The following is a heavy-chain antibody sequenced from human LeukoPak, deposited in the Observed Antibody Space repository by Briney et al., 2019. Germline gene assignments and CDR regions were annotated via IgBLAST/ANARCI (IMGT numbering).Heavy chain of an antibody. D-gene: IGHD2-2*01. CDR1: GYTFTSYG. Sequence: GASVKVSCKASGYTFTSYGISWVRQAPGQGLEWMGWISAYNGNTNYAQKLQGRVTMTTDTSTSTAYMELRSLRSDDTAVYYCARRYSHYCSSTSCYGNYYYYYMDVWGKGTTVTVSS. CDR3: ARRYSHYCSSTSCYGNYYYYYMDV. CDR2: ISAYNGNT. V-gene: IGHV1-18*01. J-gene: IGHJ6*03.